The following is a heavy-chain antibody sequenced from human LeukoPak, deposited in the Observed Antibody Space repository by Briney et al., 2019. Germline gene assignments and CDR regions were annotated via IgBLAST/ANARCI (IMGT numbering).Heavy chain of an antibody. Sequence: GGSLRLSCAASGFTFSGSAMHWVRQASGKGLEWIGRIRSEANSYATAYTASVKGRFTISRGDSKNTAYLQMNSLKTEDTAVYYCTGLGRDDYVWGSHTQDYWGQGTLVTVSS. V-gene: IGHV3-73*01. J-gene: IGHJ4*02. CDR3: TGLGRDDYVWGSHTQDY. CDR2: IRSEANSYAT. CDR1: GFTFSGSA. D-gene: IGHD3-16*01.